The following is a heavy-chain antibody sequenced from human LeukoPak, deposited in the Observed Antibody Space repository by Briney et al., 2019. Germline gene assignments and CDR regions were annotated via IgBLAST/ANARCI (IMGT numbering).Heavy chain of an antibody. Sequence: ASETLSLTCTVSGGSISRFYWSWIRQPPGKGLEWIGYIYYSGSTNYNPSLQSRVTISVDTSKNHFSLRLSSVTAADTAVYYCARAPTTVTQYYFDSWSPGTLVTVSS. CDR2: IYYSGST. V-gene: IGHV4-59*01. J-gene: IGHJ4*02. D-gene: IGHD4-17*01. CDR3: ARAPTTVTQYYFDS. CDR1: GGSISRFY.